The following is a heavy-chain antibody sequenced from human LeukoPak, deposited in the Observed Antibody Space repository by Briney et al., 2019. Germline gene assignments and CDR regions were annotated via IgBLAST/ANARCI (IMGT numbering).Heavy chain of an antibody. CDR1: GFTFSSCA. Sequence: PGGSLRLSCAVSGFTFSSCAMSWVRQAPGKGLEWVSAISGSGGSTYYADSVKGRFTISRDNSKNTLYLQMNSLRAEDTAVYYCPTVTPYNWFDPWGQGTLVTVSS. CDR2: ISGSGGST. CDR3: PTVTPYNWFDP. J-gene: IGHJ5*02. V-gene: IGHV3-23*01. D-gene: IGHD4-17*01.